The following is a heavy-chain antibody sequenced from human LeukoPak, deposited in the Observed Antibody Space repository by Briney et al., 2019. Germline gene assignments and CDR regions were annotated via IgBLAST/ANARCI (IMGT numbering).Heavy chain of an antibody. CDR3: AKDIQLST. J-gene: IGHJ3*01. CDR1: GFTFSVAA. Sequence: GGSLRLSCAASGFTFSVAAVTWVRQAPGQVLERAPLIGASGESTHYADSVQGRFTISRDNSKNTLSLQMTSLRVEDTAMYFCAKDIQLSTWGLGTMVTVSS. D-gene: IGHD5-24*01. CDR2: IGASGEST. V-gene: IGHV3-23*01.